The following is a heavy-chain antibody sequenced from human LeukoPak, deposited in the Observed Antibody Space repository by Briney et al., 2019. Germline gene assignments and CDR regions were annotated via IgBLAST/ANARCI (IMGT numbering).Heavy chain of an antibody. Sequence: GGSLKLSCAAPGFIFRDSAFHWVRQASGKGLEWVGRIRGKSYGYATAYAAAVKGRFTVSRDDSQNTAYLQMDSLRTEDTAAYYCSRRYYGDHVLDFWGQGVLVTVSS. J-gene: IGHJ4*02. V-gene: IGHV3-73*01. D-gene: IGHD4-17*01. CDR3: SRRYYGDHVLDF. CDR1: GFIFRDSA. CDR2: IRGKSYGYAT.